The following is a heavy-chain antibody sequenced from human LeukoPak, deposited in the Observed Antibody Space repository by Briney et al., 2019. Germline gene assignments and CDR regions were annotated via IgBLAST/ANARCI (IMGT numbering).Heavy chain of an antibody. Sequence: PSETLSLTCSVSGGSISNADYYWGWIRQAPGKGLEWIGSIFYGERNHYNPSLKSRATISVDTSKNQFSLKLTSVTAADAAMYYCARQLPTAAADTRGYFEYWGQGAVVTVSS. V-gene: IGHV4-39*01. CDR2: IFYGERN. CDR3: ARQLPTAAADTRGYFEY. CDR1: GGSISNADYY. D-gene: IGHD6-13*01. J-gene: IGHJ4*01.